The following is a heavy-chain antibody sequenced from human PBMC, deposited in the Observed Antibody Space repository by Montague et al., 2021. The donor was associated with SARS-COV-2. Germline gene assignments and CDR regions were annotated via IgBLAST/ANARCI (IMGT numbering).Heavy chain of an antibody. CDR1: GYIFTGSY. Sequence: SVKVSCKASGYIFTGSYIHWVRQAPGHGLEWMGWINPKTGDTNYGQKFQGRVAMTGDTSMNTAYMELRNLRSDDTAVYFCARGALTSYSAYARPALYWGQGTLVTVSS. J-gene: IGHJ4*02. CDR3: ARGALTSYSAYARPALY. V-gene: IGHV1-2*02. CDR2: INPKTGDT. D-gene: IGHD5-12*01.